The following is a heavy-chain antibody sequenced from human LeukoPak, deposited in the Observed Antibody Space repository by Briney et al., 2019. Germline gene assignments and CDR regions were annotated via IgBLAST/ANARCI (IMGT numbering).Heavy chain of an antibody. V-gene: IGHV1-8*03. J-gene: IGHJ4*02. CDR2: MNPNSGNT. D-gene: IGHD1-26*01. Sequence: ASVKVSCKASGYTFTSYDINWVRQATGQGLEWMGWMNPNSGNTGYAQKFQGRVTITRNTSISTAYMELSSLRSEDTAVYYCAKDSSRGHYFDSWGQGTLVTVSS. CDR3: AKDSSRGHYFDS. CDR1: GYTFTSYD.